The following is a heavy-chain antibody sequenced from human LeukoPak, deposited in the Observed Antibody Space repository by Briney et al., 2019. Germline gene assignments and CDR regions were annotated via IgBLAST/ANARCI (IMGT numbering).Heavy chain of an antibody. Sequence: GGSLRLSCAASGFTFSSDWMNWARQAPGKGLEWVASINHNGNVNYYVDSVKGRFTISRDNAKNSLYLQMSNLRAEDTAVYFCARGGGLDVWGQGATVTVSS. CDR1: GFTFSSDW. V-gene: IGHV3-7*03. CDR3: ARGGGLDV. D-gene: IGHD3-16*01. J-gene: IGHJ6*02. CDR2: INHNGNVN.